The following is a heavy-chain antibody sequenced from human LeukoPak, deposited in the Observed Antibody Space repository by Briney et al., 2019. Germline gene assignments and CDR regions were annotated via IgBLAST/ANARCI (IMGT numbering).Heavy chain of an antibody. J-gene: IGHJ5*02. Sequence: SGPTLVKPTQTLTLTCTFSGFSLSTSGVGVGWIRQPPGKALEWLALIYWDDDKCYNPSLKSRLTITKDTSKNQVVLTMTNLDPVDTATYYCVHRLRLQGKVWFDPWGQGTVVTVSS. D-gene: IGHD2-15*01. V-gene: IGHV2-5*02. CDR1: GFSLSTSGVG. CDR2: IYWDDDK. CDR3: VHRLRLQGKVWFDP.